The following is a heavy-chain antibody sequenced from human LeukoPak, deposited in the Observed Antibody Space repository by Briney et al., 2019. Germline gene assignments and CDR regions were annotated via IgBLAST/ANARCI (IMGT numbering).Heavy chain of an antibody. V-gene: IGHV4-59*01. J-gene: IGHJ4*02. CDR2: IYYSGST. CDR1: GGSNSSYY. D-gene: IGHD3-3*01. CDR3: ARATGVVTAIDY. Sequence: SETLSLTCTVSGGSNSSYYWSWIRQPPGKGLEWIGYIYYSGSTNYNPSLKSRVTISVDTSKNQFFLKLSSVTAADTAVYYCARATGVVTAIDYWGQGTLVTVSS.